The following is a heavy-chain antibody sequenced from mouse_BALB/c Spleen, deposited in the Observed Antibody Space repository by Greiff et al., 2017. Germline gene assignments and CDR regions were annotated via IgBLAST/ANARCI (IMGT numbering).Heavy chain of an antibody. CDR3: ARKSGLGYFDY. CDR1: GYTFTSYW. Sequence: QVHVKQSGAELAKPGASVKMSCTASGYTFTSYWMHWVKQRPGQGLEWIGYINPSTGYTEYNQKFKDQATLTADKSSSTAYMQLSSLTSEDSAVYYCARKSGLGYFDYWGQGTTLTVSS. J-gene: IGHJ2*01. D-gene: IGHD1-2*01. CDR2: INPSTGYT. V-gene: IGHV1-7*01.